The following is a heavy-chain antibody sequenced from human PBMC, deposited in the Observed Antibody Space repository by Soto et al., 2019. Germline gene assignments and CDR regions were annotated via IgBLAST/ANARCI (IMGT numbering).Heavy chain of an antibody. CDR3: AKDDEEYQLLGSWFDY. CDR2: IGGSGGST. Sequence: GGSLRLSCAASGFTFSSYAMSWVRQAPGKGLEWVSAIGGSGGSTYYADSVKGRFTISRDNSKNTLYLQMNSLRAEDTAVYYCAKDDEEYQLLGSWFDYWGQGTLVTVSS. D-gene: IGHD2-2*01. V-gene: IGHV3-23*01. J-gene: IGHJ4*02. CDR1: GFTFSSYA.